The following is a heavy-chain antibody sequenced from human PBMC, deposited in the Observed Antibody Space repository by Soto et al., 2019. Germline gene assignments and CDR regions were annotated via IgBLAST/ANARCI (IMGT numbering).Heavy chain of an antibody. CDR3: ASGDCSSTSCYPWFDP. CDR1: GYTFTSYG. D-gene: IGHD2-2*01. J-gene: IGHJ5*02. CDR2: ISAYNGNT. Sequence: ASVKVSCKASGYTFTSYGISWVRQAPGQGLEWMGWISAYNGNTNYAQKLQGRVTMTTDTSTSTAYMELRSLRSDDTAVYYCASGDCSSTSCYPWFDPWGQGTLVTVSS. V-gene: IGHV1-18*01.